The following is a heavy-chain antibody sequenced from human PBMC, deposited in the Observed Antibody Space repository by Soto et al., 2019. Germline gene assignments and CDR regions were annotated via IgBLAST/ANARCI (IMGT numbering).Heavy chain of an antibody. CDR1: GGSISSYY. CDR3: ARSAAAGPRDWFDP. V-gene: IGHV4-59*01. CDR2: IYYSGST. D-gene: IGHD6-13*01. J-gene: IGHJ5*02. Sequence: SETLSLTCTVSGGSISSYYWSWIRQPPGKGLEWIGYIYYSGSTNYNPSLKGRVTISVDTSKNQFSLKLSSVTAADTAVYYCARSAAAGPRDWFDPWGQGTLVTVSS.